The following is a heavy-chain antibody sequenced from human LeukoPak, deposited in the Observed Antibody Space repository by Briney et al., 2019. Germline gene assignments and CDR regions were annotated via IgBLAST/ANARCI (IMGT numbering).Heavy chain of an antibody. D-gene: IGHD3-22*01. CDR2: ISSSGSTI. J-gene: IGHJ4*02. CDR3: ASGSGYPSGVFDY. Sequence: GGSLRLSYAASGFTFSSYAMSWVRQAPGKGLEWVSYISSSGSTIYYADSVKGRFTISRDNAKNSLYLQMNSLRAEDTAVYYCASGSGYPSGVFDYWGQGTLVTVSS. CDR1: GFTFSSYA. V-gene: IGHV3-48*04.